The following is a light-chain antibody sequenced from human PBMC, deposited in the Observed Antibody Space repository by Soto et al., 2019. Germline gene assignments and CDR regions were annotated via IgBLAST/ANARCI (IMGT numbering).Light chain of an antibody. CDR3: QQTYSTPYT. CDR1: QPISNF. CDR2: GAS. J-gene: IGKJ2*01. V-gene: IGKV1-39*01. Sequence: DIQMTQSPSSLSASVGDRITITCRASQPISNFLNWYHQRPGKAPKLLIFGASSLQSGVPSKFTGSGSGTDFTLTISDLQPEDFATYYCQQTYSTPYTFGQGTNLEIK.